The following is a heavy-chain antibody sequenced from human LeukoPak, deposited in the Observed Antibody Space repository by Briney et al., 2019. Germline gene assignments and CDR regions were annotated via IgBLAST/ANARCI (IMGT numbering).Heavy chain of an antibody. CDR2: INPNSAGT. V-gene: IGHV1-2*02. Sequence: ASVKVSCKASGYTFTGYYVHWVRQAPGQGLEWMGWINPNSAGTQYAQKFQGRVTMTRDTSSSTACMELSRLKSDDTAVYYCATYSGPLGYWGQGTLVTASS. CDR1: GYTFTGYY. J-gene: IGHJ4*02. D-gene: IGHD6-19*01. CDR3: ATYSGPLGY.